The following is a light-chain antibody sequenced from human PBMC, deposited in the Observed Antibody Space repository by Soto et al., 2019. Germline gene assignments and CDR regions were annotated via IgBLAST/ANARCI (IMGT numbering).Light chain of an antibody. CDR1: QTIITW. J-gene: IGKJ1*01. Sequence: DIQLTQSPSTLSASVGDRVTITCRASQTIITWLAWYQQKPGKAPKLLISKASNLESGVPSRFSGSGSGTEFTLTINSLQPDDSATYYCQQYHVFSWTFGQGTKVE. CDR2: KAS. V-gene: IGKV1-5*03. CDR3: QQYHVFSWT.